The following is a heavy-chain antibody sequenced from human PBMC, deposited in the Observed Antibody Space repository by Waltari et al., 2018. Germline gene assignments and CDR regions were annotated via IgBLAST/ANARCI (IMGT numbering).Heavy chain of an antibody. D-gene: IGHD3-9*01. CDR3: ARVDILTGYYVGDGIWFDP. CDR2: FYYSGVT. Sequence: QVQLQESGPGLVKPSETLSLTCTVPGGSISSYYWSWIRQPPGNGPDWLGHFYYSGVTNYTPSLKSRVTISVDTSNNQFSLELSSVTAADTAVYYCARVDILTGYYVGDGIWFDPWGQGTLVTVSS. V-gene: IGHV4-59*01. CDR1: GGSISSYY. J-gene: IGHJ5*02.